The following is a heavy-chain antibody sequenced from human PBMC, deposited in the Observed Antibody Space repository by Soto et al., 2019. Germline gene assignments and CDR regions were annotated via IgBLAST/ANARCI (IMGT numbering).Heavy chain of an antibody. D-gene: IGHD6-19*01. J-gene: IGHJ4*02. Sequence: QVQLVESGGGVVQPGRSLRLSCAASGFTFSSYGMHWVRQAPGKGLEWVVVISYDGSNKYYADSVKGRFSISRDNSKNTLYLQMNSLRAEDTAVYYCAKDSSIAVAGAGLDYGGQGTLVTVSS. V-gene: IGHV3-30*18. CDR2: ISYDGSNK. CDR1: GFTFSSYG. CDR3: AKDSSIAVAGAGLDY.